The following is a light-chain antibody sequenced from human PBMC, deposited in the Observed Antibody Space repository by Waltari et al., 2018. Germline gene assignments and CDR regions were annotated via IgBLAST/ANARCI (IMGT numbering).Light chain of an antibody. Sequence: EIVMTQSPATLSLSPGERATLSCRASQSVSRSLAWYQQKPGQAPRLLIYGASSRATGSPDRFSGSGSGTDFTLTISSLEPEDVGVYYCLQRSNWPQTFGQGTKVEIK. V-gene: IGKV3D-15*01. J-gene: IGKJ1*01. CDR3: LQRSNWPQT. CDR2: GAS. CDR1: QSVSRS.